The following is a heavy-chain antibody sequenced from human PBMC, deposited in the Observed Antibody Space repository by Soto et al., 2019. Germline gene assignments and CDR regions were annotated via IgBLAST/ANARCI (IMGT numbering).Heavy chain of an antibody. D-gene: IGHD3-10*01. V-gene: IGHV4-4*02. Sequence: SETLSLTCAVSGGSISSSNWWSWVRQPPGKGLEWIGEIYHSGSTNYNPSLKSRVTISVDKSKNQFSLKLSSVTAADTAVYYWARISITMVRGAGNWFDPWGQGTLVTVS. CDR1: GGSISSSNW. CDR3: ARISITMVRGAGNWFDP. J-gene: IGHJ5*02. CDR2: IYHSGST.